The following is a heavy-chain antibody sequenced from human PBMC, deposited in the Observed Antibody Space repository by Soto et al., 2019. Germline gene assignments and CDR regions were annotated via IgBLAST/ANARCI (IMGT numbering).Heavy chain of an antibody. V-gene: IGHV3-33*01. CDR2: IWYDGSNK. Sequence: GGSLRLSCAASGFTFSSYGMHWVRQAPGKGLEWVAVIWYDGSNKYYADSVKGRFTISRDNSKNTLYLQMNSLRAEDTAVYYCARGSEFLEWLSRLLDYWGQGTLVTVSS. D-gene: IGHD3-3*01. CDR1: GFTFSSYG. CDR3: ARGSEFLEWLSRLLDY. J-gene: IGHJ4*02.